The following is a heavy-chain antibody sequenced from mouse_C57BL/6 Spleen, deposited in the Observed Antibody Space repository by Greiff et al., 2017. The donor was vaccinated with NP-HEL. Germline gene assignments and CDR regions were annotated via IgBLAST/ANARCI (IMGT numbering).Heavy chain of an antibody. CDR3: ARDRDYYGSSYVGYFDV. CDR1: GYSITSGYY. Sequence: VQLQQSGPGLVKPSQSLSLTCSVTGYSITSGYYWNWIRQFPGNKLEWMGYISYDGSNNYNPSLKNRISITRDTSKNQFFLKLNSVTTEDTATYYCARDRDYYGSSYVGYFDVWGTGTTVTVSS. CDR2: ISYDGSN. J-gene: IGHJ1*03. V-gene: IGHV3-6*01. D-gene: IGHD1-1*01.